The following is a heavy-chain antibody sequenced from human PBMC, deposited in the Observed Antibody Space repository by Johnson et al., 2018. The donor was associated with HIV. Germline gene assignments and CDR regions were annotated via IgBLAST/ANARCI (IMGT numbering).Heavy chain of an antibody. CDR1: GFTFSSYA. CDR3: ARVGDGNNKNAFDI. D-gene: IGHD5-24*01. Sequence: QVQLVESGGGVVQPGRSLRLSCAASGFTFSSYAMHWVRQAPGKGLEWVAVISYDGSNKYYADSVKGRFTISRDNSKNTLYLQMNSLRAEDMAVYYCARVGDGNNKNAFDIWGQGTMVTVSS. CDR2: ISYDGSNK. V-gene: IGHV3-30*04. J-gene: IGHJ3*02.